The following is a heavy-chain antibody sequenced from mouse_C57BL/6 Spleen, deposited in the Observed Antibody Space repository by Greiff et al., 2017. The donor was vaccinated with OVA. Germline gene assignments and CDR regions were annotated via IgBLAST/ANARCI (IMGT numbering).Heavy chain of an antibody. CDR2: ISDGGSYT. V-gene: IGHV5-4*03. D-gene: IGHD1-1*01. CDR3: ASSFTTVVGGYAMDY. Sequence: EVKLMESGGGLVKPGGSLKLSCAASGFTFSSYAMSWVRQTPEKRLEWVATISDGGSYTYYPDNVKGRFTISRDNAKNNLYLQMSHLKSEDTAMYYCASSFTTVVGGYAMDYWGQGTSVTVSA. J-gene: IGHJ4*01. CDR1: GFTFSSYA.